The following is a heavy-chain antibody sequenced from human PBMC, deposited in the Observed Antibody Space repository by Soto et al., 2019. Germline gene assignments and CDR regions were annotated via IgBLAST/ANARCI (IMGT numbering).Heavy chain of an antibody. CDR3: ARERPDGSRLDP. Sequence: XXGLXKPSQTLSLTCXVSGGXISSGDYYWSXIRQPPGXGLEWIGYIYYSGSTYYNPSLKSRVTISVDTSKNQFSLKLSSVTAADTAVYYCARERPDGSRLDPWGQGTLVTVSS. J-gene: IGHJ5*02. CDR2: IYYSGST. D-gene: IGHD6-13*01. V-gene: IGHV4-30-4*01. CDR1: GGXISSGDYY.